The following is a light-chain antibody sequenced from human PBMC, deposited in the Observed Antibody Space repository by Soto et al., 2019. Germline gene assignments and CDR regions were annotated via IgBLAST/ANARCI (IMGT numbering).Light chain of an antibody. V-gene: IGKV1-39*01. J-gene: IGKJ1*01. Sequence: DIQMTQSPSSLSRSXGAKVTIAGXASQTIMTYLNWYQLKPGKPPRLLIYAASSLQSGVPSRFSGSGSGTDFTLTISSLQPEDFATYSCQQSYNSPQTFGRGTKVDIK. CDR2: AAS. CDR1: QTIMTY. CDR3: QQSYNSPQT.